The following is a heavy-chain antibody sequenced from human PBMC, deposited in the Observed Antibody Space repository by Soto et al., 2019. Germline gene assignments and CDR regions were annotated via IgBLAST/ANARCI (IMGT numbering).Heavy chain of an antibody. CDR2: ISGHNGKA. CDR1: GYTFKSYD. V-gene: IGHV1-18*04. Sequence: QVQLVQSGAEVKEPGASVTVSCKASGYTFKSYDVMWVRKAPGQGLEWMGWISGHNGKADYAENFQCRVIMTTDTSTPTASTDPRDLKSNHTAVYYRTQKGYIGNFAMHFWGQGTTVTVSS. J-gene: IGHJ6*02. D-gene: IGHD5-12*01. CDR3: TQKGYIGNFAMHF.